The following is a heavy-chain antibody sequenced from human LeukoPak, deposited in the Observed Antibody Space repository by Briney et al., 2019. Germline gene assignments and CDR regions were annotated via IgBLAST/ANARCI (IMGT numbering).Heavy chain of an antibody. Sequence: SETLSLTCTVSRASVSSSNYYRGWLRQPPGKGLEWIGTIYPSGTTYYNPSLKSRVTISEDTSKGQLSLKLISVTAADTAVYYCARAPSRLGGWFDPWGQGTLVTVSS. CDR3: ARAPSRLGGWFDP. D-gene: IGHD3-16*01. CDR2: IYPSGTT. CDR1: RASVSSSNYY. J-gene: IGHJ5*02. V-gene: IGHV4-39*07.